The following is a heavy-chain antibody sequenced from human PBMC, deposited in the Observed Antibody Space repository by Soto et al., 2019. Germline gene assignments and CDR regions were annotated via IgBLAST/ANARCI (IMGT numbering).Heavy chain of an antibody. Sequence: QVQLQESGPGLVKPSQTLSLTCAVSGGSITGRDYYWSWIRQHPGKGLEWIGYIYYSGSTYYNPSLTSRVTISLETSKNQFSLKLSSVTAADTAVYYCAKAVRFGELLDWFDPWGQGNLVTVYS. D-gene: IGHD3-10*01. CDR3: AKAVRFGELLDWFDP. V-gene: IGHV4-31*11. CDR2: IYYSGST. J-gene: IGHJ5*02. CDR1: GGSITGRDYY.